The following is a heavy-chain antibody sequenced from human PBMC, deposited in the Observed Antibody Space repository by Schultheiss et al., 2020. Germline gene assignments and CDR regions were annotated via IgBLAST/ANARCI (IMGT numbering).Heavy chain of an antibody. D-gene: IGHD2-2*01. CDR2: ISSSGSTI. CDR1: GFTFSDYY. Sequence: GGSLRLSCAASGFTFSDYYMSWIRQAPGKGLEWVSYISSSGSTIYYADSVKGRFTISRDNAKNSLYLQMNSLRAEDTAVYYCAKDCSSTSCYGYYGMDVWGQGTTVTVSS. J-gene: IGHJ6*02. CDR3: AKDCSSTSCYGYYGMDV. V-gene: IGHV3-11*01.